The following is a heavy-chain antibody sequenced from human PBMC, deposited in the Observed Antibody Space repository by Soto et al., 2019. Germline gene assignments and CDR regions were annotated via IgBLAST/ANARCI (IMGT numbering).Heavy chain of an antibody. CDR1: GFTFNDYA. D-gene: IGHD3-22*01. CDR3: TRYYYASSGYYVY. CDR2: IRSETYGGTP. J-gene: IGHJ4*02. V-gene: IGHV3-49*04. Sequence: GGSLRFSCAASGFTFNDYAMSWVRQAPGKGPEWVGFIRSETYGGTPDYAASLRGRFTISRDDSKSIAYLEINSLQTDDTAVYYCTRYYYASSGYYVYWGQGTLVTVSS.